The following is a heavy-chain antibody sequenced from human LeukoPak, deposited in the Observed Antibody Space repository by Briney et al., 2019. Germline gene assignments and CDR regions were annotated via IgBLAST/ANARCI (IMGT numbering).Heavy chain of an antibody. Sequence: GASVKVSCKASGYTFTSYDINWVRQATGQGLEWMGWIIPIFGTANYAQKFQGRVTITTDESTSTAYMELSSLRSEDTAVYYCARGHHSGEYFDYWGQGTLVTVSS. V-gene: IGHV1-69*05. CDR2: IIPIFGTA. D-gene: IGHD3-10*01. CDR1: GYTFTSYD. J-gene: IGHJ4*02. CDR3: ARGHHSGEYFDY.